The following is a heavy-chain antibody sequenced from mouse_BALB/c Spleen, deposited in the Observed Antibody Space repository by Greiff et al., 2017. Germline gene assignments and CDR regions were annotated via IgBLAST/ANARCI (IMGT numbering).Heavy chain of an antibody. Sequence: EVKVVESGGGLVQPGGSRKLSCAASGFTFSSFGMHWVRQAPEKGLEWVAYISSGSSTIYYADTVKGRFTISRDNPKNTLFLQMTSLRSEDTAMYYCARKGSYYGSSPFAYWGQGTLVTVSA. V-gene: IGHV5-17*02. D-gene: IGHD1-1*01. CDR2: ISSGSSTI. CDR1: GFTFSSFG. J-gene: IGHJ3*01. CDR3: ARKGSYYGSSPFAY.